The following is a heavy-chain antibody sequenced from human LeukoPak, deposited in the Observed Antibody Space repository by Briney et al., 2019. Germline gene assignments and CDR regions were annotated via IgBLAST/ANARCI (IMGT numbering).Heavy chain of an antibody. J-gene: IGHJ3*02. CDR1: GGSINNYY. CDR3: ARGRYCSADICPGGDAFDI. V-gene: IGHV4-4*07. Sequence: TTSETLSLTCTVSGGSINNYYWSWIRQPAGKGLEWIGRIYTRGSTNYNPSLKSRVTMSVDTSNNQFSLKLSSVTAADTAVYYCARGRYCSADICPGGDAFDIWGQGTMVSVSS. D-gene: IGHD2-15*01. CDR2: IYTRGST.